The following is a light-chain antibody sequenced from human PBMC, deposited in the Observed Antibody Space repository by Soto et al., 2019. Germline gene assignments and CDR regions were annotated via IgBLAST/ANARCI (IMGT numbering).Light chain of an antibody. J-gene: IGKJ5*01. Sequence: DIVMTQSPLSLPVTPGEPASISCRSIQXLLHSNGYNYLDWYLQKPGQSPQLLIYLGSNRASGVPARFSGSGSGTHFRLKISRVEAEDVGLYYCMQGLQTPNTFGQGTRLEIK. V-gene: IGKV2-28*01. CDR3: MQGLQTPNT. CDR2: LGS. CDR1: QXLLHSNGYNY.